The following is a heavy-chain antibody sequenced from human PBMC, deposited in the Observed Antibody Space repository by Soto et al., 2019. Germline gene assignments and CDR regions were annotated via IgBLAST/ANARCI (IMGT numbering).Heavy chain of an antibody. CDR2: INPNSGGT. V-gene: IGHV1-2*04. J-gene: IGHJ6*02. CDR1: GYTFTAYH. D-gene: IGHD3-3*01. CDR3: ARDRSGHNSYYSYAMDV. Sequence: GASVKVSCKASGYTFTAYHMHWVRQAPGQGLEWIGLINPNSGGTNFAQKFQGWVTMTRDTSISTAYMELSRLKSDDTAVYFCARDRSGHNSYYSYAMDVWGQGTTVTVSS.